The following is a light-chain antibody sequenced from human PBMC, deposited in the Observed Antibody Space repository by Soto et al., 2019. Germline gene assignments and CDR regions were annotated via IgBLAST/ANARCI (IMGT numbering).Light chain of an antibody. CDR2: AAS. J-gene: IGKJ2*01. V-gene: IGKV1-39*01. Sequence: DIQMTQSPSSLSASVGDRVTFTCRASQNIDNYLNWYRQRPGRVPELLIWAASRLHSGVPSRFSGRVSGSDFTLTVTRLQPEDFGTYFCQQNYRSPYTFGPGTNLEI. CDR3: QQNYRSPYT. CDR1: QNIDNY.